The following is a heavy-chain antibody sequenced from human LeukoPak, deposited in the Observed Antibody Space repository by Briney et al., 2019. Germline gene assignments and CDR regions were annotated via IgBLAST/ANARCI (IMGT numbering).Heavy chain of an antibody. CDR3: ARGTMVRGPPDDY. CDR1: GFTFSSYE. Sequence: GGSLRLSCAASGFTFSSYEMNWVRQAPGKGLEWVSYISSSGSTIYYADSVEGRFTISRDNAKNSLYLQMNSLRAEDTAVYYCARGTMVRGPPDDYWGQGTLVTVSS. CDR2: ISSSGSTI. V-gene: IGHV3-48*03. J-gene: IGHJ4*02. D-gene: IGHD3-10*01.